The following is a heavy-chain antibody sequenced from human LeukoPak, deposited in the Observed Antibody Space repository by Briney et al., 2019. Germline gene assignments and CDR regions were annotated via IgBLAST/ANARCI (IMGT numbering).Heavy chain of an antibody. V-gene: IGHV3-48*01. CDR3: ARANTASLPWEDYYYGMDV. Sequence: GGSLRLSCAASGFTFSSYSMNWVRQAPGKGLEWVSYISSSSSTIYYADSVKGRFTISRDNAENSLYLQMNSLRAEDTAVYYCARANTASLPWEDYYYGMDVWGQGTTVTVSS. J-gene: IGHJ6*02. CDR1: GFTFSSYS. CDR2: ISSSSSTI. D-gene: IGHD1-26*01.